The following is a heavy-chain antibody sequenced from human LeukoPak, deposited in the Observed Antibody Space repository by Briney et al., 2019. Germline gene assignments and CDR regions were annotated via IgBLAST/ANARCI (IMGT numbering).Heavy chain of an antibody. CDR1: GFTVSNTY. CDR2: IYSGGGT. J-gene: IGHJ5*02. V-gene: IGHV3-53*01. CDR3: ARAPRYCSSTSCYDWFDP. D-gene: IGHD2-2*01. Sequence: SGGSLRLSCAASGFTVSNTYMSWVRQAPGKGLEWVSLIYSGGGTYSADSVKGRFTVSRDISKNTPYLQMNSLRAEDTAVYYCARAPRYCSSTSCYDWFDPWGQGTLVTVSS.